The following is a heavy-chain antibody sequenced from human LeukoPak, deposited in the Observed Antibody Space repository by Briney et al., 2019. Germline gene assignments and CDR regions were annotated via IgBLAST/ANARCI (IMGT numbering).Heavy chain of an antibody. V-gene: IGHV3-30*03. J-gene: IGHJ4*02. D-gene: IGHD3-10*01. Sequence: PGGSLRLSCAASGLTFSNYAMNWVRQAPGKGLEWVAVTSSDLNVKLYADSVKGRFTISRDNSRSTLYLQMNSLRPEDTAIYYCAREGYYGSGSPPSLYFDYWGQGTLVTVSS. CDR2: TSSDLNVK. CDR1: GLTFSNYA. CDR3: AREGYYGSGSPPSLYFDY.